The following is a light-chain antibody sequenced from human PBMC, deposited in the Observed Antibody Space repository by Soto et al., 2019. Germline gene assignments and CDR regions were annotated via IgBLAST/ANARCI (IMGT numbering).Light chain of an antibody. CDR3: QQYGSSPRT. CDR1: QSVSSSY. V-gene: IGKV3-20*01. CDR2: DTS. Sequence: EIVLTQSPGTLSLSPGERATLSCRASQSVSSSYLAWYQQTPGQAPRLLIYDTSSRAAGVPVRFTGSGSGTDFTLTISRLEPEDFAVYYCQQYGSSPRTFGQGTKVDI. J-gene: IGKJ1*01.